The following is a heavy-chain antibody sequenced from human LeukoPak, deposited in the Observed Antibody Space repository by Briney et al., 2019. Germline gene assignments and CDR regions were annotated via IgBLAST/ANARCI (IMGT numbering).Heavy chain of an antibody. V-gene: IGHV4-34*01. J-gene: IGHJ4*02. D-gene: IGHD6-19*01. Sequence: SGTLSLTCAVYGGSFSGYYWSWIRQPPGKGLEWIGEINHSGSTNYNPSLKSRVTISVDTSKNQFSLKLSSVTAADTAVYYCARRARRSGSNFDYWGQGTLVTVSS. CDR1: GGSFSGYY. CDR2: INHSGST. CDR3: ARRARRSGSNFDY.